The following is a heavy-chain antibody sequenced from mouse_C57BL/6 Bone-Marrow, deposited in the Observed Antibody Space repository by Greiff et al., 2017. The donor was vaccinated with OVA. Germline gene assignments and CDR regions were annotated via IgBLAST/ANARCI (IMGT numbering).Heavy chain of an antibody. CDR2: IYPGGGYT. CDR3: ARSAYYDAMDY. V-gene: IGHV1-63*01. J-gene: IGHJ4*01. CDR1: GYTFTNYW. D-gene: IGHD2-10*01. Sequence: QVQLQQSGAELVRPGTSVKMSCKASGYTFTNYWIGWAKQRPGHGLEWIGDIYPGGGYTNYNEKFKGKATLTADKSSSTAYMQFSRLTSEDSAIYYCARSAYYDAMDYWGQGTSVTVSS.